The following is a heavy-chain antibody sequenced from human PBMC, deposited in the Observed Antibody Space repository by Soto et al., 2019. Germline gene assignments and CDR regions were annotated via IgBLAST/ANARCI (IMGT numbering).Heavy chain of an antibody. CDR3: ARIRVGATGVFDY. J-gene: IGHJ4*02. D-gene: IGHD1-26*01. CDR2: INPNNGCT. Sequence: QVQLVQSGAEVKKPGASVKVSCKASGFTFTGYYMHWVRQAPGQGLEWMGWINPNNGCTIYAQEFRGSVTMTRDTSISTAYMELSRLRSDDTAIYFCARIRVGATGVFDYWGRGTLVTVSS. V-gene: IGHV1-2*02. CDR1: GFTFTGYY.